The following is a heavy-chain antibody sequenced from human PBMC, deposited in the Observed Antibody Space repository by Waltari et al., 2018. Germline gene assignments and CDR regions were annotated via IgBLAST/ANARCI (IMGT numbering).Heavy chain of an antibody. CDR2: TSYDGSNK. CDR3: AKDGFHFWSGYHSPDY. J-gene: IGHJ4*02. Sequence: QVQLVETGGGVVQPGKSLRLSCAVSGFTFSDYAMHWFRQAPGRGLGWVALTSYDGSNKDYADFVKGRFTISRDNSKNTLYLQMNTLRPEDTAVYYCAKDGFHFWSGYHSPDYWGQGTLVTVSS. CDR1: GFTFSDYA. V-gene: IGHV3-30*04. D-gene: IGHD3-3*02.